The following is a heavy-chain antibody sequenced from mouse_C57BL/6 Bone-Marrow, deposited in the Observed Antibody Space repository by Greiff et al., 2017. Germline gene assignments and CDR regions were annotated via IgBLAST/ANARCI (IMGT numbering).Heavy chain of an antibody. Sequence: EVQLVESGGGLVKPGGSLKLSCAASGFTFSSYAMSWVRQTPEKRLEWVATISDGGSYTYYPDNVKGRFTISRDHAKNNLYLQISHLKSAATAMFYCAGDRLHRGFYYFDYWGQGTTLTVSS. J-gene: IGHJ2*01. CDR1: GFTFSSYA. CDR3: AGDRLHRGFYYFDY. V-gene: IGHV5-4*01. D-gene: IGHD2-2*01. CDR2: ISDGGSYT.